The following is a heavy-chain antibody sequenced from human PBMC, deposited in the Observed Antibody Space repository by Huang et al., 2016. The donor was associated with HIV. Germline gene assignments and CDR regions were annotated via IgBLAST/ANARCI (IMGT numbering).Heavy chain of an antibody. J-gene: IGHJ3*02. V-gene: IGHV3-7*01. Sequence: DEHLVESGGGLVQPGGSVTITCEVSGFNFKNYWMDWGRQEPGKGWRWVCNIRGDGSEKNYVDSVKGRFTIFRDNAKNLLYLQMKSLRAEDTSVYYCATNLQIVVVPPDMGYDAFDMWGQGTMVTVSS. CDR2: IRGDGSEK. CDR3: ATNLQIVVVPPDMGYDAFDM. D-gene: IGHD2-2*01. CDR1: GFNFKNYW.